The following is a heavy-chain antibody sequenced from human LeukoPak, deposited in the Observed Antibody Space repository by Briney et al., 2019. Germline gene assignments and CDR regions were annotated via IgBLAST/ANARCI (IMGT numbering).Heavy chain of an antibody. CDR1: GDSIGSYL. CDR3: ARDLGPFDN. V-gene: IGHV4-59*01. Sequence: PSETLSLTCTVSGDSIGSYLWSWIRQSPAKGLEWIGYIYYTGSTNYNPSLKSRVTMSVDTSKNQFTLRLSSVTAADTAVYCCARDLGPFDNWGHGTLVTVSS. J-gene: IGHJ4*01. CDR2: IYYTGST.